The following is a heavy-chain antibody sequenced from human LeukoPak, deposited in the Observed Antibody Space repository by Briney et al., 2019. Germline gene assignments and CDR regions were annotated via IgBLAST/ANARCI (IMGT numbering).Heavy chain of an antibody. V-gene: IGHV3-33*01. CDR1: GFILSSYG. Sequence: GRSLRLSCAASGFILSSYGMHWVRQAPGKGLEWVAVIWFDGSKKYYADSVKGRITISRDDSKNTLYLQMNSLRAEDTAVYYCARDGCGGDCYLADYWGQGTLVTVSS. CDR2: IWFDGSKK. CDR3: ARDGCGGDCYLADY. J-gene: IGHJ4*02. D-gene: IGHD2-21*02.